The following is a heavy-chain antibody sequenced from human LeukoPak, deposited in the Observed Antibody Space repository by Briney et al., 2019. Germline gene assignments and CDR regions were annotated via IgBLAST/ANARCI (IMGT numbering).Heavy chain of an antibody. V-gene: IGHV4-4*07. D-gene: IGHD3-10*01. Sequence: SETLSLTCTVSGGSISSYYWSWIRQPAGKGLEWIGRIYSSGSTNYNPSLKSRVTMSVDTSKNQFSLKLSSVTAAETAVYYCARSYGSGSYPWFDPWGQGTLVTVSS. CDR3: ARSYGSGSYPWFDP. CDR1: GGSISSYY. J-gene: IGHJ5*02. CDR2: IYSSGST.